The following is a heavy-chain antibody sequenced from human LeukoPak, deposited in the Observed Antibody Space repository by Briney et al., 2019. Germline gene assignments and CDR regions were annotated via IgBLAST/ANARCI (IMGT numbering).Heavy chain of an antibody. CDR2: IYSGGST. Sequence: GGSLRLSCAASGFTVSSNYMSWARQAPGKGLEWVSVIYSGGSTYYADSVKGRFTVSRDNSKNTLYLQMNSLRAEDTAVYYCARVRGYSYGSWGQGTLVTVSS. V-gene: IGHV3-53*01. CDR3: ARVRGYSYGS. CDR1: GFTVSSNY. D-gene: IGHD5-18*01. J-gene: IGHJ5*02.